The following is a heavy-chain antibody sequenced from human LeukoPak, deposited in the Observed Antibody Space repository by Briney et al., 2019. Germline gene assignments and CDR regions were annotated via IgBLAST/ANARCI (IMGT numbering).Heavy chain of an antibody. CDR2: ISSSGSTI. D-gene: IGHD3-10*01. V-gene: IGHV3-48*03. Sequence: GGSLRLSCAASGFTFSTSGMNWVRQAPGKGLEWVSYISSSGSTIYYADSVKGRFTISRDNAKNSLYLQMNSLRAEDTAVYYCARDEGYYYGSGRGYDFDYWGQGTLVTVSS. J-gene: IGHJ4*02. CDR3: ARDEGYYYGSGRGYDFDY. CDR1: GFTFSTSG.